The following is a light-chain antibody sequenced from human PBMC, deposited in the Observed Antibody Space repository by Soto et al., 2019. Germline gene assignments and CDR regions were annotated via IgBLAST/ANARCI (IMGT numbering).Light chain of an antibody. V-gene: IGLV2-14*01. Sequence: QSALTQPASVSGSPGQSITISCTGTSSDVGGYNYVSWYQQHPGKAPKLMIHEASHRPSGVSNRFSGSKAGNTASLTISGLQAEDEADYYCGSYTSSSTLVFGGGTKLTVL. J-gene: IGLJ2*01. CDR1: SSDVGGYNY. CDR3: GSYTSSSTLV. CDR2: EAS.